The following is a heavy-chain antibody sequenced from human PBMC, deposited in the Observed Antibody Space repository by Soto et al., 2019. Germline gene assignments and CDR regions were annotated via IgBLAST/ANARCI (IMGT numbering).Heavy chain of an antibody. Sequence: GGSLRLSCEASGFTFSTYWMHWVRQAPGKGLIWVSHIDRDGSTTTYADSVRGRFTISRDNAKNSLYLQMNSLRAEDTALYYCAKDTYDILTGYSDPFDIWGQGTMVTVSS. CDR3: AKDTYDILTGYSDPFDI. D-gene: IGHD3-9*01. J-gene: IGHJ3*02. V-gene: IGHV3-74*01. CDR2: IDRDGSTT. CDR1: GFTFSTYW.